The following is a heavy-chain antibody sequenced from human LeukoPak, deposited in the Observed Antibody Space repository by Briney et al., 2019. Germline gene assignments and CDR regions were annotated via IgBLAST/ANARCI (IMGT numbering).Heavy chain of an antibody. J-gene: IGHJ4*02. Sequence: GGSLRLSCAASGFTFSSYWMSWVRQAPGKGLEWVANIKQDGSEKYYVDSVKGRFTNSRDNAKNSLYLQMNSLRAEDTAVYYCARELYKGRYSSGWYYNYWGQGTLVTVSS. CDR1: GFTFSSYW. CDR2: IKQDGSEK. D-gene: IGHD6-19*01. V-gene: IGHV3-7*01. CDR3: ARELYKGRYSSGWYYNY.